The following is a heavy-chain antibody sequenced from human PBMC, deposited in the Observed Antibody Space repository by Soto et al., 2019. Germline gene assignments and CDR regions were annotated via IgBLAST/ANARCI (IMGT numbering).Heavy chain of an antibody. J-gene: IGHJ6*04. CDR3: ERDDVRCDGGRCYGVPLDV. V-gene: IGHV3-66*01. Sequence: GGSLRLSCAASGFTVSSKYMSWVRQAPGKGLEWVSLIQSGGPTYYADSVKGRFTISRDTSENTLHLQMDSLRAEDTAVYYCERDDVRCDGGRCYGVPLDVWGKGTKVTVSS. CDR1: GFTVSSKY. D-gene: IGHD2-15*01. CDR2: IQSGGPT.